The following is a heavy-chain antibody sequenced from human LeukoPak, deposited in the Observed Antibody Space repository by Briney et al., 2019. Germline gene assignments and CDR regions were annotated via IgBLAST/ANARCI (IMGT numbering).Heavy chain of an antibody. J-gene: IGHJ6*02. CDR1: GFTFSSYS. D-gene: IGHD2-2*01. Sequence: GGSLRLSCAASGFTFSSYSMNWVRQASGKGLEWVSSISSSSSYIYYADSVKGRFTISRDNAKNSLYLQMNSLRAEDTAVYYCARCTHYYYGMDVWGQGTTVTVSS. V-gene: IGHV3-21*01. CDR2: ISSSSSYI. CDR3: ARCTHYYYGMDV.